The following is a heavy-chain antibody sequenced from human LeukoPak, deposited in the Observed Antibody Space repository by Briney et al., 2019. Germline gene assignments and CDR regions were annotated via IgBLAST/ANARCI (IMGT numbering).Heavy chain of an antibody. D-gene: IGHD5-24*01. CDR2: INPNSGGT. Sequence: GASVKVSCKASGYTFTGYYMHWVRQAPGQGLEWMGRINPNSGGTNYAQKFQGRVTMTRDTSISTAYMELSRLRSDDTAVCYCAREMATIEFDYWGQGTLVTVSS. CDR1: GYTFTGYY. CDR3: AREMATIEFDY. J-gene: IGHJ4*02. V-gene: IGHV1-2*06.